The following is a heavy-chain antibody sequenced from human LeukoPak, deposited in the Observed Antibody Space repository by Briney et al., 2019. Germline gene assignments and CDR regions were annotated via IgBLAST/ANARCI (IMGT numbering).Heavy chain of an antibody. V-gene: IGHV4-34*01. J-gene: IGHJ6*02. CDR2: INHSGSA. Sequence: SETLSLTCAVYGGSFSGYYWSWIRQPPGKGLEWIGEINHSGSANYNPSLKSRVTISVDTSKNQFSLKLSSVTAADTAVYYCARVGNFGPVDTAMAHGPYYYGMDVWGQGTTVTVSS. D-gene: IGHD5-18*01. CDR1: GGSFSGYY. CDR3: ARVGNFGPVDTAMAHGPYYYGMDV.